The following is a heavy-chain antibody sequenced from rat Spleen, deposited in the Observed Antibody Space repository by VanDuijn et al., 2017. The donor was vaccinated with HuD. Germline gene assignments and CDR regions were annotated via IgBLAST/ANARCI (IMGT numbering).Heavy chain of an antibody. CDR2: IKAKSNNYAT. D-gene: IGHD1-10*01. J-gene: IGHJ3*01. Sequence: EVQVLESGGGLVQPGNSLKLSCATSGFTFSTAWMYWYRQFPEKRLEWVARIKAKSNNYATDYTESVKGRFTISRDDSKSSIYLQMNSLQTEETAIYFCTREGYNNWGAFAYWGQGTLVTVSS. CDR3: TREGYNNWGAFAY. CDR1: GFTFSTAW. V-gene: IGHV6-6*01.